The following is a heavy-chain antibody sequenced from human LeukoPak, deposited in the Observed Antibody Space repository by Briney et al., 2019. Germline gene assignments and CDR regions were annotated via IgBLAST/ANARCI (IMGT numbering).Heavy chain of an antibody. Sequence: GRSLRLSCAASGFTLSNHAMIWVRQAPGKGLEWVSSISGSGAMTYYADSVKGRFTISRDNAMDTLYLQMNSLRADDTAVYYCVKDRVDGSGSQFDSWGQGSLAIVSS. V-gene: IGHV3-23*01. CDR3: VKDRVDGSGSQFDS. CDR2: ISGSGAMT. D-gene: IGHD3-10*01. CDR1: GFTLSNHA. J-gene: IGHJ4*02.